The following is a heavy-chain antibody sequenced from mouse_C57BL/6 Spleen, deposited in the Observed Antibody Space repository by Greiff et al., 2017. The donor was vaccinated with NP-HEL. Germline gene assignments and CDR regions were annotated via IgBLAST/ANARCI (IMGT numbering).Heavy chain of an antibody. CDR2: INYDGSST. J-gene: IGHJ4*01. CDR1: GFTFSDYY. V-gene: IGHV5-16*01. CDR3: ARVYDYGPMDY. Sequence: EVKLMESEGGLVQPGSSMKLSCTASGFTFSDYYMAWVRQVPEKGLEWVANINYDGSSTYYLDSLKSRFIISRDNAKNILYLQMSSLKSEDTATYYCARVYDYGPMDYWGQGTSVTVSS. D-gene: IGHD2-4*01.